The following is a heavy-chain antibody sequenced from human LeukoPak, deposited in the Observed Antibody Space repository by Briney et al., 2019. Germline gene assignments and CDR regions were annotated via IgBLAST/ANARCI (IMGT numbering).Heavy chain of an antibody. CDR3: ARETRRDFWSGYFTY. Sequence: SETLSLTCAVYGGSFSGYYWSWIRQPPGKGLEWIGEINHSGSTNYNPSLKSRVTISVDTSKNQFSLKLSSVTAADTAVYYCARETRRDFWSGYFTYWGQGTLVTVSS. J-gene: IGHJ4*02. CDR2: INHSGST. D-gene: IGHD3-3*01. V-gene: IGHV4-34*01. CDR1: GGSFSGYY.